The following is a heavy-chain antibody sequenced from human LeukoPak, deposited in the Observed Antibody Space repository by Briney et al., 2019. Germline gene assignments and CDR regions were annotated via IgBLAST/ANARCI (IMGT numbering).Heavy chain of an antibody. Sequence: GASVKVSCKASGYTFTGYYMHWVRQAPGQGLEWMGRIIPILGIANYAQKFQGRVTITADKSTSTAYMELSSLRSEDTAVYYCARDTITRDAFDIWGQGTMVTVSS. D-gene: IGHD1-14*01. CDR3: ARDTITRDAFDI. CDR1: GYTFTGYY. J-gene: IGHJ3*02. V-gene: IGHV1-69*04. CDR2: IIPILGIA.